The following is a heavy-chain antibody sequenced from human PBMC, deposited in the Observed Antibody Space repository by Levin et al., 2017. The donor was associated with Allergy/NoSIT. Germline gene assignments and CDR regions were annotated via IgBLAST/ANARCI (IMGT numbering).Heavy chain of an antibody. CDR1: GFTFSSYS. V-gene: IGHV3-21*01. D-gene: IGHD1-26*01. CDR3: ARDLRGTDAFDI. CDR2: ISSSSSYI. Sequence: GESLKISCAASGFTFSSYSMNWVRQAPGKGLEWVSSISSSSSYIYYADSVKGRFTISRDNAKNSLYLQMNSLRAEDTAVYYCARDLRGTDAFDIWGQGTMVTVSS. J-gene: IGHJ3*02.